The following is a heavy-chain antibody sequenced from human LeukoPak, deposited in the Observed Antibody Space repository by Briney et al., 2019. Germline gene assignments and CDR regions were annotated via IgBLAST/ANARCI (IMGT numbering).Heavy chain of an antibody. CDR1: GGSFSGYY. Sequence: SETLSLTCAVYGGSFSGYYWSWIRQPPGKGLEWIGEINHSGSTNYNPSLKSRVTISVDTSKNQFSLKLSSVTAADTAVYYCARDIISYGMDVWGQGTTVTVSS. CDR3: ARDIISYGMDV. J-gene: IGHJ6*02. CDR2: INHSGST. V-gene: IGHV4-34*01. D-gene: IGHD3-10*01.